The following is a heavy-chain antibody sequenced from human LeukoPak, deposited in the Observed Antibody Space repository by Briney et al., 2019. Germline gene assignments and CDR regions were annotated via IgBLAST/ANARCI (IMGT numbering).Heavy chain of an antibody. CDR3: ARDLSVAGGSKAYYYGMDV. V-gene: IGHV3-11*01. D-gene: IGHD6-19*01. CDR2: ISSSGSTI. J-gene: IGHJ6*02. CDR1: GFTFSDYY. Sequence: PGGSLRLSCAASGFTFSDYYMSWIRQAPGKGLEWVSYISSSGSTIYYADSVKGRFTISRGNAKNSLYLQMNSLRAEDTAVYYCARDLSVAGGSKAYYYGMDVWGQGTTVTVSS.